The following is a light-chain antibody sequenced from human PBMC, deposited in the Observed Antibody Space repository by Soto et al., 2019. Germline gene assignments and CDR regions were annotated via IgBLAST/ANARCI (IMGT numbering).Light chain of an antibody. CDR2: DVN. CDR1: LSDVGGQNL. CDR3: SSYAGSNNVV. Sequence: QSALTQPPSASGSPGQAVTISCTGTLSDVGGQNLVSWYRQDPGKAPKLIIYDVNQRPSGVPDRFSGSKSGSTASLTVSGLQAEDEADYYCSSYAGSNNVVFGGGTKLTVL. J-gene: IGLJ2*01. V-gene: IGLV2-8*01.